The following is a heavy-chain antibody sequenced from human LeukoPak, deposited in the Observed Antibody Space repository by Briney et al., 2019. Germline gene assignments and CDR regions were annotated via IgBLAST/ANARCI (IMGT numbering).Heavy chain of an antibody. CDR1: GFTFSSYA. CDR2: ISGSGGST. J-gene: IGHJ4*02. CDR3: AKVAVRGVIRYYFDY. Sequence: GGSLRLSCAASGFTFSSYAMSWVRQAPGKGLEWVSAISGSGGSTYYADSVEGRFTISRVNSKNTLYLQMNSLRAEDTAVYYCAKVAVRGVIRYYFDYWGQGTLVTVSS. V-gene: IGHV3-23*01. D-gene: IGHD3-10*01.